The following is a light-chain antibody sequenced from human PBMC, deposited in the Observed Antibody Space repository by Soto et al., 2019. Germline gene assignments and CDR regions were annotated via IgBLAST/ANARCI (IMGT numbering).Light chain of an antibody. V-gene: IGLV1-40*01. Sequence: QSVLTQPPSVSGAPGQRVTISCTESSSNIGAGYDLNGYQQLPGTAPKLLIYGNINLPSGVPDRFSGSKSGTSASLAITGLQSEDEADYYFQSYDSSLSGSVFGGGTKLTVL. CDR3: QSYDSSLSGSV. CDR1: SSNIGAGYD. J-gene: IGLJ2*01. CDR2: GNI.